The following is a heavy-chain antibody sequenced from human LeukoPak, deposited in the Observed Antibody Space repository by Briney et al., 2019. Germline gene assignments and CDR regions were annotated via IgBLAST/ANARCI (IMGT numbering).Heavy chain of an antibody. CDR2: IYHSGST. D-gene: IGHD6-19*01. CDR1: GYSISSGYY. CDR3: ARGPYSSGWYALGTFEFAY. J-gene: IGHJ4*02. V-gene: IGHV4-38-2*02. Sequence: PSETLSLTCTVSGYSISSGYYWGWIRQPPGKGLEWIGSIYHSGSTYYNPSLKSRVTISVDTSKNQFSLKLSSVTAADTAVYYCARGPYSSGWYALGTFEFAYWGQGTLVTVSS.